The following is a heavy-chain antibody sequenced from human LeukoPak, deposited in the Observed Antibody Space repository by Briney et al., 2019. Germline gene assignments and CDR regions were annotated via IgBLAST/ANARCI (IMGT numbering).Heavy chain of an antibody. D-gene: IGHD5-12*01. V-gene: IGHV1-24*01. J-gene: IGHJ5*02. CDR1: GYTLTELS. CDR2: FDPEDGET. Sequence: ASVKVSCKVSGYTLTELSMHWVRQAPGKGLEWMGGFDPEDGETIYAQKFQGRVTMTEDTSTDTAYMELSSLRSEDTAVYYCATIPGYSGYDSAWGQGTLVTVPS. CDR3: ATIPGYSGYDSA.